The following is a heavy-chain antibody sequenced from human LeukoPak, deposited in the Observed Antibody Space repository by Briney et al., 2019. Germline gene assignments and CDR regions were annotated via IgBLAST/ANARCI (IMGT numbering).Heavy chain of an antibody. CDR2: IYHSGST. V-gene: IGHV4-4*02. CDR3: SYDSSGYNDAFDI. Sequence: SETLSLTCTVSGGSISGYYWSWVRQPPGKGLEWIGEIYHSGSTNHNPSLKSRVTISVDKSKNQFSLKLSSVTAADTAVYYCSYDSSGYNDAFDIWGQGTMVTVSS. D-gene: IGHD3-22*01. CDR1: GGSISGYY. J-gene: IGHJ3*02.